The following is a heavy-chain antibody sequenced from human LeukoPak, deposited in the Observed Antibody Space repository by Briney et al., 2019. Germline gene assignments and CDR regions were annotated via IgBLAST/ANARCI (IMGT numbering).Heavy chain of an antibody. CDR2: ISSSGSTI. CDR3: ARVGYSYGYFRSYYYYYMDV. CDR1: GFTFSDYY. J-gene: IGHJ6*03. Sequence: GGSLRLSCAASGFTFSDYYMSWIRQAPGKGLEWVSYISSSGSTIYYADSVKGRFTISRDNAKNSLYLQMNSLGAEDTAVYYCARVGYSYGYFRSYYYYYMDVWGKGTTVTISS. V-gene: IGHV3-11*01. D-gene: IGHD5-18*01.